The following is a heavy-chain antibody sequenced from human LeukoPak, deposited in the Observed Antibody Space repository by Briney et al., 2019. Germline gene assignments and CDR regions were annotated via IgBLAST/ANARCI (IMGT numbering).Heavy chain of an antibody. Sequence: ASVKVSCKASGYTFNSYAVTWVRQAPGQGLEWMGWISTYNGITSYAQKLQGRVTMTTDTSSTTAYMELRSLRSDDTALYYCARDRGLRATAGTRIDFWGQGTLVTVSS. CDR1: GYTFNSYA. D-gene: IGHD6-13*01. CDR3: ARDRGLRATAGTRIDF. CDR2: ISTYNGIT. J-gene: IGHJ4*02. V-gene: IGHV1-18*01.